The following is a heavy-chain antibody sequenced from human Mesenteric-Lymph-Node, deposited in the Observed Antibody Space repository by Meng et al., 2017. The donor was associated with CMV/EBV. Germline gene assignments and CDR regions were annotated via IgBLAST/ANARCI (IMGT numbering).Heavy chain of an antibody. J-gene: IGHJ6*02. D-gene: IGHD3-3*01. CDR1: GFTFSSYE. CDR3: TREAAEGDDFWSGYYYYQGMDV. Sequence: GESLKISCAASGFTFSSYEMNWVRQAPGKGLEWVSYISSSGSTIYYADSVKGRFTISRDNAKNSLYLQMNSLKPEETAVYYCTREAAEGDDFWSGYYYYQGMDVWGQGTTVTVSS. CDR2: ISSSGSTI. V-gene: IGHV3-48*03.